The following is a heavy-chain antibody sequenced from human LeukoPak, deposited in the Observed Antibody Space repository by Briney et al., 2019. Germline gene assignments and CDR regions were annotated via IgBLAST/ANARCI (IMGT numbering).Heavy chain of an antibody. V-gene: IGHV4-59*11. CDR1: GGSISSHY. J-gene: IGHJ6*03. Sequence: SETLSLTCTVPGGSISSHYWSWIRKPPGKGLEWIGYIYYSGSTNYNPSLKSRVTISVDTSKNQFSLKLSSVTAADTAVYYCARDFVVVPAATLSSGSYYYMDVWGKGTTVTVSS. D-gene: IGHD2-2*01. CDR3: ARDFVVVPAATLSSGSYYYMDV. CDR2: IYYSGST.